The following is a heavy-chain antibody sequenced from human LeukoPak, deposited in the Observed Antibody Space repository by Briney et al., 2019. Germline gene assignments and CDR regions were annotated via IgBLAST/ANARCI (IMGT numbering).Heavy chain of an antibody. D-gene: IGHD6-13*01. CDR2: ISGSGGST. V-gene: IGHV3-23*01. J-gene: IGHJ4*02. CDR3: ARACIAAAGNYFDY. Sequence: GESLRLSCAASGFTFSSYAMSWVRQAPGKGLEWVSAISGSGGSTYYADSVKGRFTISRDNPKNTQYLQMNSLRAEDTAVYYCARACIAAAGNYFDYWGQGTLVTVS. CDR1: GFTFSSYA.